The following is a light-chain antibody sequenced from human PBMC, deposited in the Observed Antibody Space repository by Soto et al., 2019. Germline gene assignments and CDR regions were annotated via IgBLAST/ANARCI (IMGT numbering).Light chain of an antibody. CDR3: QRRTNWPPT. Sequence: EIVLTQSPATLSLSPGERATLSCRASQSVRNDLVWYHQKPGQAPRVLIYSASNRATGIPARFSGSGSGTGFALTISSREPEDFAVYYCQRRTNWPPTFGGGTKVE. V-gene: IGKV3-11*01. J-gene: IGKJ4*02. CDR2: SAS. CDR1: QSVRND.